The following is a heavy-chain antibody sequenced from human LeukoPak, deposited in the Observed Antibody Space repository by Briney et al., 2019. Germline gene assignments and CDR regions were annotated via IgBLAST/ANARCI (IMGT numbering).Heavy chain of an antibody. CDR2: ITSSSTNI. Sequence: GGSLRLSCAASGFTFSSYAMSWVRQAPGKGLEWVSHITSSSTNIYYADSVKGRFTISRDNAKNALSLQMNSLRDEDTAVYYCATSGNYYLKYWGQGTLVTVSS. J-gene: IGHJ4*02. CDR1: GFTFSSYA. D-gene: IGHD1-26*01. V-gene: IGHV3-48*02. CDR3: ATSGNYYLKY.